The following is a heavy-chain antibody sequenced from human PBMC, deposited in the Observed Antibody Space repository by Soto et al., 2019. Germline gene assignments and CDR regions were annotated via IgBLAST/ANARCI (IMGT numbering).Heavy chain of an antibody. Sequence: QLQLQESGPGLVKPSETLSLTCTVSGGSISSSSYYWGWIRQPPGKGLEWIGSIYSIGSTYNTPSLKSRVTISVDTSKNQFSLKLSSVTAADTAVYYCARPGYSSSWYLAHWGQGTLVTVSS. J-gene: IGHJ4*02. CDR2: IYSIGST. CDR3: ARPGYSSSWYLAH. D-gene: IGHD6-13*01. V-gene: IGHV4-39*01. CDR1: GGSISSSSYY.